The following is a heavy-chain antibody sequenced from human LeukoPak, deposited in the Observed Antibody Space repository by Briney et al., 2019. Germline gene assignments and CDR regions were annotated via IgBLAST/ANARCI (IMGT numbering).Heavy chain of an antibody. Sequence: GESLKISCKGSGYSFSTYWISWVRQMPGKGLEWMGWIDPSDSYTNYSPSFQGHITISADKSITTAYLQWNSLQASDSAMYYCARYNVWKTAVDFDFWGQGTLVTVSS. CDR3: ARYNVWKTAVDFDF. J-gene: IGHJ4*02. CDR1: GYSFSTYW. V-gene: IGHV5-10-1*01. D-gene: IGHD1-1*01. CDR2: IDPSDSYT.